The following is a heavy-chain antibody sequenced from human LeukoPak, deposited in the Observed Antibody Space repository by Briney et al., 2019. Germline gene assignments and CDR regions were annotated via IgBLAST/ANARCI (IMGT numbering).Heavy chain of an antibody. J-gene: IGHJ6*03. V-gene: IGHV3-30*02. CDR1: GFTFSSYG. D-gene: IGHD2-2*01. CDR3: AKPGLPDYYYYMDV. CDR2: IRYDGSNK. Sequence: GGSLRLSCAASGFTFSSYGMHWVRQAPGKGLEWVAFIRYDGSNKYYADSVKGRFTISRDNSKNTLYLQMNSPRAEDTAVYYCAKPGLPDYYYYMDVWGKGTTVTVSS.